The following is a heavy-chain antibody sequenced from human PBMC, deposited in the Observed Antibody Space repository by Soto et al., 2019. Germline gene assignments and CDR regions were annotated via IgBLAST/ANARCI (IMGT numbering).Heavy chain of an antibody. V-gene: IGHV3-30*18. J-gene: IGHJ3*01. CDR2: ISYDGDNK. CDR3: VKGDLDTAVANSPDAFDL. D-gene: IGHD5-18*01. CDR1: GFMFNDYG. Sequence: GGSLRLSCEASGFMFNDYGMHWVRQAPGKGLDWVAVISYDGDNKYYAQSVKGRFTISRDNSKNTLFLHMDSLRHEDTAVYHCVKGDLDTAVANSPDAFDLWGQGTMVTVSS.